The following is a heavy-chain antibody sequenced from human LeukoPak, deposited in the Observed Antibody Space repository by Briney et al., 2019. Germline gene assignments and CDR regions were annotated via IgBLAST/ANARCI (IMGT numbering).Heavy chain of an antibody. CDR1: GFTFSGYA. CDR3: AKAPARRVMVAATAYYYYGMNV. Sequence: GGSLRLSCAASGFTFSGYAMSWVRQAPGKGLEWVSAISGSGGSTYYADSVKGRFTISRDNSKNTLYLQMNSLRAEDTAVYYCAKAPARRVMVAATAYYYYGMNVWGQGTTAAVSS. J-gene: IGHJ6*02. CDR2: ISGSGGST. D-gene: IGHD2-15*01. V-gene: IGHV3-23*01.